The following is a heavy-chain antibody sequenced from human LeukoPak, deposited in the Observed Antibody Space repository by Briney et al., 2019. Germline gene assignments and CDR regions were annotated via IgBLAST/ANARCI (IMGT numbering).Heavy chain of an antibody. D-gene: IGHD2-8*01. J-gene: IGHJ4*02. CDR1: GYTFTNYY. CDR3: AETHGVP. CDR2: IHSGSGST. Sequence: GASVKVSCKASGYTFTNYYMHWVRQAPGQGLEWMGIIHSGSGSTSYTQKFQDRVTMTRDTSTSTVYMQLSSLRSEDTAVYYCAETHGVPWGQGTLVTVSS. V-gene: IGHV1-46*01.